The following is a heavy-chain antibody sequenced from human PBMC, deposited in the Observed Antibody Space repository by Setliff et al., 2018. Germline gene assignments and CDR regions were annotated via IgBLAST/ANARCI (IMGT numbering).Heavy chain of an antibody. CDR2: INPDNGNR. D-gene: IGHD3-3*01. CDR1: GFTLTSYP. CDR3: TRDFLGATASFDI. Sequence: RPSVKVSCKASGFTLTSYPIHWVRQAPGQRLEWMGWINPDNGNRKYSQRFQGRVTITRDTSASTVFLELSTLRSEDTAVYYCTRDFLGATASFDIWGQGTMVTVSS. J-gene: IGHJ3*02. V-gene: IGHV1-3*01.